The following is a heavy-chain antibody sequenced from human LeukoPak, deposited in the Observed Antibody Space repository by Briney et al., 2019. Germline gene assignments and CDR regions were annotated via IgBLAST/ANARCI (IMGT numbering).Heavy chain of an antibody. J-gene: IGHJ4*02. CDR1: GFNIKDNY. V-gene: IGHV3-53*01. D-gene: IGHD2/OR15-2a*01. Sequence: GGSLRLSCAASGFNIKDNYMNWVRQAPGKELEWVSVIYTGGITEYADSVKGRFTISRDTSKKILFLQMDNLRAEGTAVYYCAREPTGDRGGFYDHWGQGILVTVSS. CDR2: IYTGGIT. CDR3: AREPTGDRGGFYDH.